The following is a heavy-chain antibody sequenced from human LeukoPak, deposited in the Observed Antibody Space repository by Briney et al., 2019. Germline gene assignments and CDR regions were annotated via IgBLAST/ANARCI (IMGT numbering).Heavy chain of an antibody. CDR2: INHSGST. CDR3: AXXLRIXLWLQLGWFDP. J-gene: IGHJ5*02. CDR1: GGSFSGYY. V-gene: IGHV4-34*01. Sequence: PSETLSLTCAVYGGSFSGYYWSWIRQPPGKGLEWIGEINHSGSTNYNPSLKSRVTISVDTSKNQFSLKLSSVTAADTAVYYCAXXLRIXLWLQLGWFDPWGQGTLVTVSS. D-gene: IGHD5-18*01.